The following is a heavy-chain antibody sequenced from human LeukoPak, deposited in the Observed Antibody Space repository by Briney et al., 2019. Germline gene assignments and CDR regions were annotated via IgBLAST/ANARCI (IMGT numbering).Heavy chain of an antibody. CDR3: AEDPVEDGYNSN. D-gene: IGHD5-24*01. CDR1: GFTFSSYG. V-gene: IGHV3-30*02. Sequence: GGALRLSCAASGFTFSSYGMHWVRQAPGKGLEWVAFIRYDGSNKYYADSVKGRFTISRDNSKNTLYLQMNSLRAEDTAVYYCAEDPVEDGYNSNRGQETLVTVSS. J-gene: IGHJ4*02. CDR2: IRYDGSNK.